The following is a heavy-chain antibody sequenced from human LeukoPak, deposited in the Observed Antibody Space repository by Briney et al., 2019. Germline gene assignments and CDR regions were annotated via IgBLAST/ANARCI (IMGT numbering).Heavy chain of an antibody. CDR3: ARGLALNYGDYANGY. Sequence: PSETLSLTCTVSGGSISSYYWSWIRQPPGKGLEWIGYIYYSGSTNYNPSLKSRVTISVDTSKNQFSLKLSSVTAADTAVYYCARGLALNYGDYANGYWGQGTLVTVSS. J-gene: IGHJ4*02. D-gene: IGHD4-17*01. V-gene: IGHV4-59*01. CDR2: IYYSGST. CDR1: GGSISSYY.